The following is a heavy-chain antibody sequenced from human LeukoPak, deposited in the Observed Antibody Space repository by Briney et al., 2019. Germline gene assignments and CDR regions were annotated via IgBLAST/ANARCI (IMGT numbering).Heavy chain of an antibody. J-gene: IGHJ6*03. CDR1: GGSISSSSYY. CDR3: ARPTKGDSYGYYYYCMDV. Sequence: SETLSLTCTVSGGSISSSSYYWGWIRQPPGKGLEWIGSIYYSGSTYYNPSLKSRVTISVGTSKNQFSLKLSSVTAADTAVYYCARPTKGDSYGYYYYCMDVWGKGTTVTVSS. D-gene: IGHD5-18*01. V-gene: IGHV4-39*01. CDR2: IYYSGST.